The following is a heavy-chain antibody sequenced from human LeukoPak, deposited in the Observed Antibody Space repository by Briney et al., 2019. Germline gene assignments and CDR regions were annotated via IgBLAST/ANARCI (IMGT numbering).Heavy chain of an antibody. CDR1: GGTFSSYA. J-gene: IGHJ4*02. D-gene: IGHD6-19*01. V-gene: IGHV1-69*05. Sequence: SVKVSCKASGGTFSSYAISWVRQAPGQGLEWMGGIIPIFGTANYAQKFQGRVTITTDESTSTAYMELSSLRSEDTAVYYCARGVAVANYYFDYWGQGTLVTVSS. CDR2: IIPIFGTA. CDR3: ARGVAVANYYFDY.